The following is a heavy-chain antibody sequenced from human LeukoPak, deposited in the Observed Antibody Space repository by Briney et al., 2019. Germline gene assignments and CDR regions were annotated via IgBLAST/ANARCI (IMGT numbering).Heavy chain of an antibody. Sequence: ASVKVSCKVSGYTLTELSMHWVRQAPGKGLEWMGGLDPEDGETIYAQKFQGRVTMTEDTSTDTAYMELSRLRSDDTAVYYCARDYREVSDYWGQGTLVTVSS. CDR2: LDPEDGET. D-gene: IGHD3-16*02. J-gene: IGHJ4*02. CDR1: GYTLTELS. CDR3: ARDYREVSDY. V-gene: IGHV1-24*01.